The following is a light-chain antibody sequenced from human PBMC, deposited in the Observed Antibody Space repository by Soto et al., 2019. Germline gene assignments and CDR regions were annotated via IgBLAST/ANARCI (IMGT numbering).Light chain of an antibody. CDR2: DAS. Sequence: EIVLTQSPATLSLSPGERATLSCRASQNFNSYLAWYQQKPGQAPRLLIYDASNRATGIPARFSGSGSGTDFTLNISSLEPEDVAVYYCQQRSKWPTFGQGTRLEIK. CDR3: QQRSKWPT. CDR1: QNFNSY. V-gene: IGKV3-11*01. J-gene: IGKJ5*01.